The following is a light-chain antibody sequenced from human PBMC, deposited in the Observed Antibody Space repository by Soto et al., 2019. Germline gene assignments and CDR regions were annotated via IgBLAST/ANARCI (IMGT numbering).Light chain of an antibody. CDR2: GAS. CDR1: QSVSSK. V-gene: IGKV3-20*01. J-gene: IGKJ2*01. CDR3: QQYNSYPST. Sequence: EIVLTQSPGTLSLSLGERATLSCRASQSVSSKLAWYQQKPGQAPRVLIYGASSRATGIPDRFGGSGSGTDFTLTISRLEPDDFATYYCQQYNSYPSTFGQGTKLEIK.